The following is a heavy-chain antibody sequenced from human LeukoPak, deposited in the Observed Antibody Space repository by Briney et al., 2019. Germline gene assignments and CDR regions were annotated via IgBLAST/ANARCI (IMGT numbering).Heavy chain of an antibody. CDR3: ARSWPADDYGDLGWFDP. D-gene: IGHD4-17*01. CDR1: GFTFSSYG. CDR2: ILYDGSNK. J-gene: IGHJ5*02. Sequence: PGGSLRLSCAASGFTFSSYGMHWVRQTPGKGLEWVACILYDGSNKYYADSVKGRFTISRDNSKNTLYLQMNSLRAEDTAVYYCARSWPADDYGDLGWFDPWGQGTLVTVSS. V-gene: IGHV3-30*02.